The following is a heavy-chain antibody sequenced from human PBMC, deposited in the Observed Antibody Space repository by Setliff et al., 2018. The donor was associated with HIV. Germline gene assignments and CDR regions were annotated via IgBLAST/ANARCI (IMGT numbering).Heavy chain of an antibody. Sequence: SETLSLTCTVSGGSMTSYYWSWIRQPAGKGLEWTGRIHSSGNTNYNPSLKSRVTMSVDTSNNQFSLKLSSVIAADTAVYYCARGGLRIRGVIDSFDYWGRGTLVTVSS. CDR2: IHSSGNT. D-gene: IGHD3-10*01. CDR3: ARGGLRIRGVIDSFDY. J-gene: IGHJ4*02. V-gene: IGHV4-4*07. CDR1: GGSMTSYY.